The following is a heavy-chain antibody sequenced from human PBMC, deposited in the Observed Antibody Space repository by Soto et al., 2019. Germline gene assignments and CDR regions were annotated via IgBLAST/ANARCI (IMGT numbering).Heavy chain of an antibody. Sequence: QVPLVESGGGVVQPGGSLRLSCAASGFTFSNYGMHWVRQAPGKGLAWVAVIWYDGNNQYYAESVKGRFTISRDNSNNTLDVQMTSLRAEDTAVYYCARGLHSLFDYWGQGTLVTVSS. CDR3: ARGLHSLFDY. J-gene: IGHJ4*02. D-gene: IGHD2-21*01. V-gene: IGHV3-33*01. CDR1: GFTFSNYG. CDR2: IWYDGNNQ.